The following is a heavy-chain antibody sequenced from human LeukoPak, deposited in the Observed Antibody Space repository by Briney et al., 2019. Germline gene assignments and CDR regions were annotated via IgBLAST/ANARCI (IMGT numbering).Heavy chain of an antibody. V-gene: IGHV1-69*13. D-gene: IGHD4-17*01. CDR3: ARDNPDKTTANWFDP. J-gene: IGHJ5*02. Sequence: ASVKVSCKASGGTFSSYAISWVRQAPGQGLEWMGGIIPIFGTANCAQKFQGRVTITADESTSTAYMELSSLRSEDTAVYYCARDNPDKTTANWFDPWGQGTLVTVSS. CDR2: IIPIFGTA. CDR1: GGTFSSYA.